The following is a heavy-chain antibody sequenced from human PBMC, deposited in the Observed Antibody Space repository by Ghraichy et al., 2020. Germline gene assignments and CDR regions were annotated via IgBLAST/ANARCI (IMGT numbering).Heavy chain of an antibody. Sequence: SETLSLTCTVSGGSISSSSYYWGWIRQPPGKGLEWIGSIYYSGSTYYNPSLKSRVTISVDTSKNQFSLKLSSVTAADTAVYYCARVETSITGTTFFNYFDYWGQGTLVTVSS. CDR2: IYYSGST. D-gene: IGHD1-7*01. CDR1: GGSISSSSYY. CDR3: ARVETSITGTTFFNYFDY. V-gene: IGHV4-39*07. J-gene: IGHJ4*02.